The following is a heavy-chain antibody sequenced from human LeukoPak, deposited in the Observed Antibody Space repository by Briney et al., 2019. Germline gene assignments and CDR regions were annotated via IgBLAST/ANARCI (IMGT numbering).Heavy chain of an antibody. CDR1: GFTFSSYG. CDR3: ARDGMYYYGLDGD. CDR2: IWYDGSNK. D-gene: IGHD3-10*01. J-gene: IGHJ4*02. Sequence: GGSLRLSCAASGFTFSSYGMHWVRQAPGKGLEWVAVIWYDGSNKYYADSVKDRFTISRDNSKSTLYLQMNSLRAEDTAVYYCARDGMYYYGLDGDWGQGTLVTVSS. V-gene: IGHV3-33*01.